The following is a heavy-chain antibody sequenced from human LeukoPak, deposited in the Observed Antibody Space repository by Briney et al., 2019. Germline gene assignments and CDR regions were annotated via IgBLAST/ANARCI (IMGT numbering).Heavy chain of an antibody. CDR1: GSTFSSYS. CDR3: ASLITMVRGAIGY. CDR2: ISSSSSYI. D-gene: IGHD3-10*01. Sequence: GGSLRLSCAASGSTFSSYSMNWVRQAPGKGLEWVSSISSSSSYIYYADSVKGRFTISRDNAKNSLYLQMNSLRAEDTAVYYCASLITMVRGAIGYWGQGTLVTVSS. V-gene: IGHV3-21*01. J-gene: IGHJ4*02.